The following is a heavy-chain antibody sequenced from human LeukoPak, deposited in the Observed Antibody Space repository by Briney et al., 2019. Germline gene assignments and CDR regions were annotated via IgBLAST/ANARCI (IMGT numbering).Heavy chain of an antibody. CDR3: AKDKGGSHYYYYYMDV. CDR2: IPNDRRNN. J-gene: IGHJ6*03. Sequence: PGRSLRLSCAASGFTFSSYGMHWVRQAPGKGLEWVSVIPNDRRNNYYADSVKGRFTISRDNSKNTLYLQMNSLRAEDTAVYYCAKDKGGSHYYYYYMDVWGKGTTVTVSS. V-gene: IGHV3-30*18. CDR1: GFTFSSYG. D-gene: IGHD1-26*01.